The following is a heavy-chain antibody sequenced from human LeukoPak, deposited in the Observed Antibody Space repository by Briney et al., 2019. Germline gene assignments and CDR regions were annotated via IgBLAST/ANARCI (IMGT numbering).Heavy chain of an antibody. Sequence: PGGSLRLSCAASGFTFSSYGMHWVRQAPGKGLEWVAVISYDGSNKYYADSVKGRFTISRDNSKNTLYLQMNSLRAEDTAVYYCAKVGWDYYDSSGYYSEGTDYWGQGTLVTVSS. CDR2: ISYDGSNK. D-gene: IGHD3-22*01. J-gene: IGHJ4*02. CDR3: AKVGWDYYDSSGYYSEGTDY. CDR1: GFTFSSYG. V-gene: IGHV3-30*18.